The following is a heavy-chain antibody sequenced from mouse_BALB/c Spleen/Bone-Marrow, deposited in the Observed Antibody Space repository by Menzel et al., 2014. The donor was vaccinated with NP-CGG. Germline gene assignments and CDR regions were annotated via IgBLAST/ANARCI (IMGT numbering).Heavy chain of an antibody. CDR1: GFNIKDTY. V-gene: IGHV14-3*02. CDR3: ARGGLYDGSDY. Sequence: EVQLQESGAELVKPGASVKLSRTASGFNIKDTYMHWVKQRPEQGLEWIGRIDPANGNTKYDPKFQGKATITADTSSNTAHLQLSSLTSEDTAVYYCARGGLYDGSDYWGQGTTLTVSS. J-gene: IGHJ2*01. D-gene: IGHD2-3*01. CDR2: IDPANGNT.